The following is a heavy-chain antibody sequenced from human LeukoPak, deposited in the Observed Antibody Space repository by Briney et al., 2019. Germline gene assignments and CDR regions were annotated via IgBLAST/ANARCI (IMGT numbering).Heavy chain of an antibody. CDR3: AKRAARSFDY. J-gene: IGHJ4*02. CDR2: ISGSDGST. V-gene: IGHV3-23*01. CDR1: GFTFSSYA. D-gene: IGHD2-15*01. Sequence: PGGSLRLSCAASGFTFSSYAMSWVRQAPGKGLEWVSAISGSDGSTNYADSVKGRFSISRDNSKNTLYLQMNSLRAEDTGVYYCAKRAARSFDYWGQGTLVTVSS.